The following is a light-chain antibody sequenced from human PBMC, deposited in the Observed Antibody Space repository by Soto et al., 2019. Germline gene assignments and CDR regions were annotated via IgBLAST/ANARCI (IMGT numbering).Light chain of an antibody. CDR2: EVS. V-gene: IGLV2-14*01. J-gene: IGLJ1*01. CDR1: SSDVGGYKY. Sequence: QSVLTQPASVSGSPGQSITISCSGTSSDVGGYKYVSWYQQHPGKAPKLMIYEVSYRPSGVSNRFSGSKSGNTASLTISGLQAEDEADYYCSSYTSTNTLVFGTGTKGTVL. CDR3: SSYTSTNTLV.